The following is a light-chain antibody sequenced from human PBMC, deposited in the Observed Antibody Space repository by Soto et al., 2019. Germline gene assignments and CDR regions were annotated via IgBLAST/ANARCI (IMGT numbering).Light chain of an antibody. Sequence: AIQLTQSPSSLSASVGDSVTITCRASQGISSALAWYQQNPGKAPKLLIYDAYSLESGVPPRFSGSESGTDFTLTVRCLRPEDFSTHFCQRFNSYHLFGLWTKLEIK. CDR1: QGISSA. CDR2: DAY. J-gene: IGKJ2*01. CDR3: QRFNSYHL. V-gene: IGKV1-13*02.